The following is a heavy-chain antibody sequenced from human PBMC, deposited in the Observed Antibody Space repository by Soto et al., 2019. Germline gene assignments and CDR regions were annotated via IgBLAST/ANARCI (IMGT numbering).Heavy chain of an antibody. D-gene: IGHD3-22*01. CDR1: GFTFSSYS. J-gene: IGHJ4*02. Sequence: GGSLRLSCAASGFTFSSYSMNWVRQAPGKGLEWVSSISSSSSYIYYADSVKGRFTISRDNAKNSLYLQMNSLRAEDTAVYYCARDTHYYDSSGSPAFDYWGQGTLVTVSS. CDR2: ISSSSSYI. CDR3: ARDTHYYDSSGSPAFDY. V-gene: IGHV3-21*01.